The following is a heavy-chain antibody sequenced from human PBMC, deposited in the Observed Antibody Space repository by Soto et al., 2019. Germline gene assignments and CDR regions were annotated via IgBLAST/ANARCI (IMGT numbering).Heavy chain of an antibody. CDR3: AKDPAAYGGHDIIYFDS. V-gene: IGHV3-23*01. J-gene: IGHJ4*02. CDR1: GFTFRTYA. Sequence: EVQLLESGGGLVQPGGSLRLSCEASGFTFRTYAMSWVRQAPGKGLEWVSSVSGSGSNTYYADSVKGRFTISRDNSKNTLYLQMNSLRAEDTAVYYCAKDPAAYGGHDIIYFDSWGLGTLVTVSS. D-gene: IGHD2-21*01. CDR2: VSGSGSNT.